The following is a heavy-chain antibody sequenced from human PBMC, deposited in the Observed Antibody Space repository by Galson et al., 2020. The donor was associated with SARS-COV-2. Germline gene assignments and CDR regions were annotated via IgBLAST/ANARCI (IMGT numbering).Heavy chain of an antibody. CDR1: GFTFDDHG. Sequence: GGSLRLPCAASGFTFDDHGMRWVPQAPGKGLGWVSSINWNRDRPGNGESGEGRFSICRDNAKNYLYLQMNSLRVEDTALDYYAGDKGSGTHDGHAFDIWGQGTMVTVSS. J-gene: IGHJ3*02. V-gene: IGHV3-20*04. CDR2: INWNRDRP. D-gene: IGHD1-26*01. CDR3: AGDKGSGTHDGHAFDI.